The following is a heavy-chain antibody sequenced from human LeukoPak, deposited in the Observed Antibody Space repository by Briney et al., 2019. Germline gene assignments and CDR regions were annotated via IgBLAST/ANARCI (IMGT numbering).Heavy chain of an antibody. CDR1: GVSISSSSYY. J-gene: IGHJ4*02. D-gene: IGHD3-3*01. Sequence: PSETLSLTCTVSGVSISSSSYYWGWIRQPPGKGLEWIGSIYYSGSTYYNPSLKSRVTISVDTSKNQFSLKLSSVTAADTAVYYCALTDFWSGHLGYWGQGTLVTVSS. CDR3: ALTDFWSGHLGY. V-gene: IGHV4-39*07. CDR2: IYYSGST.